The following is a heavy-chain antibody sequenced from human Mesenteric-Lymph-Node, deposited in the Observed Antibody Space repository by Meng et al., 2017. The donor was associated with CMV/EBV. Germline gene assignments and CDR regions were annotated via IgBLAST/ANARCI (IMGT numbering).Heavy chain of an antibody. CDR1: GFTFDDYA. D-gene: IGHD3-10*01. Sequence: GGSLRLSCAASGFTFDDYAMHWVRVRQAPGKGLEWVSGINWNSGSIDYVDSVKGRFTISRDNSKNTLYLQMNSLRAEDTAVYYCARVPVGRLKESNYFDYWGQGTLVTVSS. CDR2: INWNSGSI. CDR3: ARVPVGRLKESNYFDY. J-gene: IGHJ4*02. V-gene: IGHV3-9*01.